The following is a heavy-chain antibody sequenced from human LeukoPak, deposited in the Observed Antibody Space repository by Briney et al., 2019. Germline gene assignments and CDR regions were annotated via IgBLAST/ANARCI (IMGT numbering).Heavy chain of an antibody. CDR3: ARRDCSSTSCYTRHYYMDV. CDR1: GFTFSSYW. D-gene: IGHD2-2*02. V-gene: IGHV3-7*01. Sequence: GGSLRLSCAASGFTFSSYWMSWVRQAPGKGLEWVADINQDGSEKYYVDSVKGRFIISGDNAKNSLYLQMNSLTAEDTAVYYCARRDCSSTSCYTRHYYMDVWGKGTTVTVSS. J-gene: IGHJ6*03. CDR2: INQDGSEK.